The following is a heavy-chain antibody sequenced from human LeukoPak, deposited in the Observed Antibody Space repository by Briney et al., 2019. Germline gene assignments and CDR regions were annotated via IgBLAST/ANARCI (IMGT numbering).Heavy chain of an antibody. CDR3: AREATAGYSSSWYSYYYYYMDV. D-gene: IGHD6-13*01. V-gene: IGHV3-30*02. Sequence: GGSLRLSCTTSGFTFSNYGMHWVRQTPGKGLEWVAFIRHDGSNKYYADSVKGRCTISRDNSKNTLYLQMNSLRAEDTAVYYCAREATAGYSSSWYSYYYYYMDVWGKGTTVTVSS. J-gene: IGHJ6*03. CDR1: GFTFSNYG. CDR2: IRHDGSNK.